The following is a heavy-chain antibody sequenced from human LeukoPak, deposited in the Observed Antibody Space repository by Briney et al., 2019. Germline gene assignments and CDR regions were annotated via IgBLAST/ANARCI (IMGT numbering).Heavy chain of an antibody. Sequence: PSETLSLTCTVSGASVSSASYWSWIRQPPGKGVEWIAHIYNGVNTNYNPSLKSRVTISVDTSKNQFSLRLNSVTAADTAVYYCARSRAFNSGAFDPWGQGTLVTVSS. V-gene: IGHV4-61*01. CDR1: GASVSSASY. D-gene: IGHD1-26*01. CDR2: IYNGVNT. CDR3: ARSRAFNSGAFDP. J-gene: IGHJ5*02.